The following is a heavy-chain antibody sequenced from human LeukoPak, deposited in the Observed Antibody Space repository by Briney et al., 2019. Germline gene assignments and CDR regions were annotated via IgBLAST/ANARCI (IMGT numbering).Heavy chain of an antibody. J-gene: IGHJ4*02. CDR2: FNPNSGGT. Sequence: ASVKVSCKASGYTFTAYYVHWVRQAPGQGLEWMGWFNPNSGGTNYAQEFQGRVTMTRDTSISTAYMELSRLRSDDTAVYYCAREYYFDNSGYYGVGDYWGQGTLVTVSS. V-gene: IGHV1-2*02. D-gene: IGHD3-22*01. CDR1: GYTFTAYY. CDR3: AREYYFDNSGYYGVGDY.